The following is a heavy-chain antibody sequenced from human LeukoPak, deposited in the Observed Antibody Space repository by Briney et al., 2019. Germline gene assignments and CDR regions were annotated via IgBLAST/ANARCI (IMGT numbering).Heavy chain of an antibody. J-gene: IGHJ6*02. Sequence: ASVKVSCKASGGTFSSYAISWVRQAPGQGLEWMGGIIPIFGTANYAQKFQGRVTMTTDTSTSTAYMELRSLRSDDTAVYYCARDQNIVVVPAANYYYYYGMDVWGQGTTVTVSS. V-gene: IGHV1-69*05. D-gene: IGHD2-2*01. CDR3: ARDQNIVVVPAANYYYYYGMDV. CDR1: GGTFSSYA. CDR2: IIPIFGTA.